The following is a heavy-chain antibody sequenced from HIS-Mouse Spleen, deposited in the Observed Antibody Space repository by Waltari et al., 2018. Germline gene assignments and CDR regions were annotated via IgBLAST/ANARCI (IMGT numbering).Heavy chain of an antibody. Sequence: QLQLQESGPGLVKPSETLSLTCTVSGGSISSSSYYWGWIRQPPGKGLGWIGSLYYSGRNYYNPSLKSRVTISVDTSKNPFSLKLSSVTAADTAVYYCAREIPYSSSWYDWYFDLWGRGTLVTVSS. D-gene: IGHD6-13*01. V-gene: IGHV4-39*07. CDR2: LYYSGRN. J-gene: IGHJ2*01. CDR1: GGSISSSSYY. CDR3: AREIPYSSSWYDWYFDL.